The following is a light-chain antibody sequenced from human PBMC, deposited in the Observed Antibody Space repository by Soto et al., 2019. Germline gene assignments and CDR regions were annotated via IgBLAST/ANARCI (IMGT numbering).Light chain of an antibody. CDR1: SSDVGRYND. CDR2: DVS. J-gene: IGLJ1*01. Sequence: QSVLAQPASVSGSPGQSITISCTGTSSDVGRYNDVSWFQQHPGKAPKLMIYDVSNWPSGVSDRFSGSKSGNTASLTISGLQAEDEADYYCSSFTSSSTFVFGTGTKVTVL. V-gene: IGLV2-14*01. CDR3: SSFTSSSTFV.